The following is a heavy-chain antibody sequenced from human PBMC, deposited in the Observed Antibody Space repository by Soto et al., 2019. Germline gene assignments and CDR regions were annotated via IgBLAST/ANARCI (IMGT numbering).Heavy chain of an antibody. CDR2: ISYDGTDE. CDR3: AKQESDWNHLFDY. CDR1: GFSFSSYG. V-gene: IGHV3-30*18. Sequence: QVQLVESGGGVVQPGRSLRLSCAASGFSFSSYGMHWVRQAPGKGLEWVSMISYDGTDEYYADSVKGRFTISRDNSKNAVYLQMNSPRPEDKALYYRAKQESDWNHLFDYWGPGT. J-gene: IGHJ4*01. D-gene: IGHD1-1*01.